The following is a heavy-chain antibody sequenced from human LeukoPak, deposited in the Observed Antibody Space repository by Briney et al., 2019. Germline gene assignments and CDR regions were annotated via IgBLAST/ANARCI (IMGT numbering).Heavy chain of an antibody. CDR1: GFTFSSYD. D-gene: IGHD3-10*01. Sequence: GGSLRLSCAASGFTFSSYDKHWVRQATGKGLEWVSDIGTAGDTYYPGSVKGRFTISRDNAKNSLYLQMNSLRAEDTAVYYCARDSRLWFGELSRGAFDIWGQGTMVTVSS. J-gene: IGHJ3*02. CDR2: IGTAGDT. CDR3: ARDSRLWFGELSRGAFDI. V-gene: IGHV3-13*01.